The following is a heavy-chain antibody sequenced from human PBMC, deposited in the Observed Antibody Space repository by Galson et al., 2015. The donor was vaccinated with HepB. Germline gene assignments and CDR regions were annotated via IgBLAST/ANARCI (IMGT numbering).Heavy chain of an antibody. D-gene: IGHD2-15*01. CDR3: IGVVHFDY. CDR1: AFTFSSYG. V-gene: IGHV3-30*03. CDR2: ISYDGSNK. Sequence: SLRLSCAASAFTFSSYGMQWVRQAPGKGLEWVAVISYDGSNKYYADSVKGRFTISRDNSKNTLYLQMNSLRAEDTAVYYCIGVVHFDYWGQGTLVTVSS. J-gene: IGHJ4*02.